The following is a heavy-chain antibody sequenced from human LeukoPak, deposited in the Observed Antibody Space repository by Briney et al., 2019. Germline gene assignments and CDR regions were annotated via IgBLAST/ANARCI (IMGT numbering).Heavy chain of an antibody. J-gene: IGHJ4*02. CDR2: ISSSGSTI. Sequence: GGSLRLSCAASGFTFSSYAMSWIRQAPGKGLEWVSYISSSGSTIYYADSVKSRFTISRDNAKNSLYLQMNSLRAEDTAVYYCARANYYDSSGYYPYWGQGTLVTVSS. D-gene: IGHD3-22*01. V-gene: IGHV3-11*04. CDR3: ARANYYDSSGYYPY. CDR1: GFTFSSYA.